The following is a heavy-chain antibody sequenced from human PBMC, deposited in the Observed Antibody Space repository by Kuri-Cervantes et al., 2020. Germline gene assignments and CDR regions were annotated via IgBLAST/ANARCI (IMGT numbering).Heavy chain of an antibody. CDR1: GFSFSNAW. J-gene: IGHJ4*02. CDR3: AKGPGGSSSGWYVGID. CDR2: IKSKTDGGTT. V-gene: IGHV3-15*01. D-gene: IGHD6-19*01. Sequence: LSLTCADSGFSFSNAWMSSVRQAPGKGLEWVGRIKSKTDGGTTDYAAPVKGRFTISRDDSKNTLYLQMNRLRAEDTAVYYCAKGPGGSSSGWYVGIDWGQGTLVTVSS.